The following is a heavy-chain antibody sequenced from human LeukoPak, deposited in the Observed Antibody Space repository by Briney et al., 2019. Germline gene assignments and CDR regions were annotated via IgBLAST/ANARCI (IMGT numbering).Heavy chain of an antibody. CDR1: GGSISSYY. V-gene: IGHV4-59*01. D-gene: IGHD6-19*01. J-gene: IGHJ4*02. Sequence: PSETLSLTCTVSGGSISSYYCSWIRQPPGKGLEWIGYIYYSGSTNYNPSLKSRVTISVDTSKNQFSLKLSSVTAADTAVYYCARGRQSLDYWGQGTLVTVSS. CDR2: IYYSGST. CDR3: ARGRQSLDY.